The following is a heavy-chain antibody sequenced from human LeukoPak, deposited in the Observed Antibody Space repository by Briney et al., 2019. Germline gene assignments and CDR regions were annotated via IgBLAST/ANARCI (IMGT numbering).Heavy chain of an antibody. J-gene: IGHJ5*02. Sequence: SETLSLTCTVSGGSISSSSYYWGWIRQPPGKGLEWIGTIYYSGSTYYNPSLKSRVTISVDTSKNQFSLKLSSVTAADTAVYYCARHHRNYAGIDPWGQGTLVTVSS. CDR1: GGSISSSSYY. CDR2: IYYSGST. CDR3: ARHHRNYAGIDP. D-gene: IGHD1-14*01. V-gene: IGHV4-39*01.